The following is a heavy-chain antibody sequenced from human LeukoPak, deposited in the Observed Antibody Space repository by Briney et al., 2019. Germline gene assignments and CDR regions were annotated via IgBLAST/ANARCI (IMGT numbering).Heavy chain of an antibody. CDR3: AKVLLWFGESPFYGMDV. V-gene: IGHV3-23*01. CDR1: GFTFSSYA. D-gene: IGHD3-10*01. Sequence: GGFLRPSCAASGFTFSSYAMSWVRQAPGKGLEWVSAISGSGGSTYYADSVKGRFTISRDNSKNTLYLQMNSLRAEDTAVYYCAKVLLWFGESPFYGMDVWGQGTTVTVSS. CDR2: ISGSGGST. J-gene: IGHJ6*02.